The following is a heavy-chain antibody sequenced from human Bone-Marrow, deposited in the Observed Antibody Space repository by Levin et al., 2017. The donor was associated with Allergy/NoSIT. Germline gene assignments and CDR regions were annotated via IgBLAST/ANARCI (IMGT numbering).Heavy chain of an antibody. CDR3: ARGAQGYCSGGSCYSTV. CDR2: IYSGGNT. Sequence: GGSLRLSCAASGFTVSSNYMNWVRQAPGKGLEWVSVIYSGGNTYYADSVKGRFTISRDNSKNTLYLQMNSLRAEDTAVYYCARGAQGYCSGGSCYSTVWGQGTLVTVSS. V-gene: IGHV3-53*01. D-gene: IGHD2-15*01. CDR1: GFTVSSNY. J-gene: IGHJ4*02.